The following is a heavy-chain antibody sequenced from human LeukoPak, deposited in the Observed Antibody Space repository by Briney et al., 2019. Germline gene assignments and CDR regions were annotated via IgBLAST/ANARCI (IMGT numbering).Heavy chain of an antibody. J-gene: IGHJ4*02. Sequence: PGGSLRLSCAASGFTFSSYSMNWVRQPPGKGLGWIGEFSHTGSPIYNPSLKSRVNISIDTSKNQFSLRLTSVTAADSAVYFCARPRLLFGSGPILVWGQGTLVTVSS. CDR3: ARPRLLFGSGPILV. CDR1: GFTFSSYS. D-gene: IGHD3-10*01. V-gene: IGHV4-34*01. CDR2: FSHTGSP.